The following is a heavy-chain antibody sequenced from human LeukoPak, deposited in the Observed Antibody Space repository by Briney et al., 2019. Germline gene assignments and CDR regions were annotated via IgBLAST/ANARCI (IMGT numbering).Heavy chain of an antibody. J-gene: IGHJ4*02. V-gene: IGHV3-11*01. D-gene: IGHD5-12*01. CDR3: ARGYSAYDRLDY. Sequence: GGSLRLSCAASGFTFSDYYMSWIRQAPGKGLEWVSYISSSGSTIYYADSVKGRFTISRDNAKSSLYLQMDSLRAEDTAVYYCARGYSAYDRLDYWGQGTLVTVSS. CDR2: ISSSGSTI. CDR1: GFTFSDYY.